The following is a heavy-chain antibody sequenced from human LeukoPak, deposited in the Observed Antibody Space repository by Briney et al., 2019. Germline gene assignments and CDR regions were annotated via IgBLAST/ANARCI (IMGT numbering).Heavy chain of an antibody. CDR1: GFTFSSYA. CDR3: AKRRLYYYYMDV. CDR2: ISGSGGST. Sequence: GGSLRLSCAAPGFTFSSYAMSWVRQAPGKGLEWVSAISGSGGSTYYADSVKGRFTISRDNSKNTLYLQMNSLRAEDTVVYYCAKRRLYYYYMDVWGKGTTVTVSS. V-gene: IGHV3-23*01. J-gene: IGHJ6*03.